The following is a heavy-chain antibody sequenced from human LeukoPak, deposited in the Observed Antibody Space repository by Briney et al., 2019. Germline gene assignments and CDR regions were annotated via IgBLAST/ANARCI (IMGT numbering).Heavy chain of an antibody. Sequence: ASVKVSCKASGYTFTSYGISWVRQAPGQGLEWMGWISAYNGNTNYAQKLQGRVTMTTDTSTSTAYMELRSLRSDDTAVYYCARAQGITIFGVVPSQNYYMDVWGKGTTVTVSS. V-gene: IGHV1-18*01. D-gene: IGHD3-3*01. CDR1: GYTFTSYG. J-gene: IGHJ6*03. CDR2: ISAYNGNT. CDR3: ARAQGITIFGVVPSQNYYMDV.